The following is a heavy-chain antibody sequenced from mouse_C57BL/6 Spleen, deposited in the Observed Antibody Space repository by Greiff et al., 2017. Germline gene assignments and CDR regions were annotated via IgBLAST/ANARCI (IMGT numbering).Heavy chain of an antibody. Sequence: QVQLQQSGAELVRPGASVTLSCKASGYTFTDYEMHWVKQTPVHGLEWIGAIDPETGGTAYNQKFKGKAILTADKSSSTAYMELRSLTSEDSAFYYCTREGGYGNLFAYWGQGTLVTVSA. D-gene: IGHD2-1*01. CDR2: IDPETGGT. J-gene: IGHJ3*01. CDR1: GYTFTDYE. V-gene: IGHV1-15*01. CDR3: TREGGYGNLFAY.